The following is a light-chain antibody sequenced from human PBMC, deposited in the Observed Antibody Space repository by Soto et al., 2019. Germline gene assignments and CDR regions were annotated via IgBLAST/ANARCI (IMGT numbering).Light chain of an antibody. CDR2: LGS. J-gene: IGKJ3*01. CDR1: QSLLHSNGYNY. V-gene: IGKV2-28*01. Sequence: DIVMTQSPLSLPVTPGEPASISCRSSQSLLHSNGYNYLDWYLQKPGQSLQLLIYLGSNRASGVSDRFGGSGSGRDFTLKISRVEAEDVGFYYCMQALQTPPFTFGPGTKVDIE. CDR3: MQALQTPPFT.